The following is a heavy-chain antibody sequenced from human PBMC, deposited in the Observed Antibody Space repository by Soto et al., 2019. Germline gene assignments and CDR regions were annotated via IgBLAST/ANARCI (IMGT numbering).Heavy chain of an antibody. Sequence: RSLTCTVSGGSISSGDYYWSWIRQPPGKGLEWIGYIYYSGSTYYNPSLKSRVTISVDTSKNQFSLKLSSVTAADTAVYYCARDLSRRADYGDYVRYYYYYYGMDVWGQGTTVTVSS. V-gene: IGHV4-30-4*01. CDR2: IYYSGST. J-gene: IGHJ6*02. CDR1: GGSISSGDYY. CDR3: ARDLSRRADYGDYVRYYYYYYGMDV. D-gene: IGHD4-17*01.